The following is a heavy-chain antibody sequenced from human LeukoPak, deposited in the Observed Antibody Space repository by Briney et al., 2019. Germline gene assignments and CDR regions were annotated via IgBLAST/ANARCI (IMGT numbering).Heavy chain of an antibody. Sequence: PGGTLRLTCAASGFTFSDYYMSWIRQAPGPGLERVSYISSSCSTIYYADSVNSRFTISRDNAKNSLYLQMNSLRAEETAVYYCARTITENMRVVVKALPLTFDYWGQGTLVTVSS. V-gene: IGHV3-11*01. CDR1: GFTFSDYY. CDR3: ARTITENMRVVVKALPLTFDY. J-gene: IGHJ4*02. D-gene: IGHD3-22*01. CDR2: ISSSCSTI.